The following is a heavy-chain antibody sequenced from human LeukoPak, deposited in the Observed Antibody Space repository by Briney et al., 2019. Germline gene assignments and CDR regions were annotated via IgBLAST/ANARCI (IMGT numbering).Heavy chain of an antibody. Sequence: ASVKVSCKASGYTFTGYYMHWVRQAPGQGLEWMGWINPNSGGTNYAQKFQGRVTMTRDTSISTAYMELGRLRSDDTAVYYCAPIPSGAPVAGTSTVDYWGQGTLVTVSS. CDR1: GYTFTGYY. CDR2: INPNSGGT. CDR3: APIPSGAPVAGTSTVDY. V-gene: IGHV1-2*02. J-gene: IGHJ4*02. D-gene: IGHD6-19*01.